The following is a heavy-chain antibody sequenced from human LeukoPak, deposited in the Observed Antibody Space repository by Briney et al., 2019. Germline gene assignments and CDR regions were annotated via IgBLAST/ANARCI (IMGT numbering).Heavy chain of an antibody. CDR1: GGSISSYY. J-gene: IGHJ4*02. D-gene: IGHD1-1*01. CDR3: GRVRTGQKSKGGYYFDY. V-gene: IGHV4-59*01. Sequence: PSETLSLTCTVSGGSISSYYWSWIRQPPGKGLEWIGYIYYSGSTNYNPSLKSRVTISVDTSKNQLSLKLSSVTAADTAVYYCGRVRTGQKSKGGYYFDYWGQGTLVTVSS. CDR2: IYYSGST.